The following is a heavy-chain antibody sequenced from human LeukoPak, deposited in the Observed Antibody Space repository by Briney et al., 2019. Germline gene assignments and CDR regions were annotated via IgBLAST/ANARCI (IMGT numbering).Heavy chain of an antibody. J-gene: IGHJ4*02. CDR2: INPNSGGT. D-gene: IGHD6-19*01. V-gene: IGHV1-2*02. CDR3: ASGDSGYSSGWFPFDY. CDR1: GYTFTGYY. Sequence: ASVKVSCKASGYTFTGYYMHWVRQAPGQGLEWMGWINPNSGGTNYAQKFQGRVTMTRDTSISTAYMELSRLRSDDTAVYYCASGDSGYSSGWFPFDYWGQGTLVTVSS.